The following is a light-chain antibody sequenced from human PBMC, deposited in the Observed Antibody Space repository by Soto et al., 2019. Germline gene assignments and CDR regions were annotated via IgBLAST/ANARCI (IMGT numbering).Light chain of an antibody. J-gene: IGKJ5*01. CDR2: GAS. Sequence: EIVLTPAPAALSLSQGERATLSCRASQSVSSSYLAWYQQKPGQAPRLLIYGASSRATGIPDRFSGSGSGTDFTLTISRLEPEDFAVYYCQQYGSSPPITFGQGTRLEIK. V-gene: IGKV3-20*01. CDR3: QQYGSSPPIT. CDR1: QSVSSSY.